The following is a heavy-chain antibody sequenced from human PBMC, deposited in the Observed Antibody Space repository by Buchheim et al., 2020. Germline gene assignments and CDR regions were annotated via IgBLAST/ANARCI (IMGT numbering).Heavy chain of an antibody. CDR3: ARGLADRSGSYYSYYYYYGMDV. J-gene: IGHJ6*02. V-gene: IGHV4-34*01. CDR2: INHSGST. D-gene: IGHD3-10*01. Sequence: QVQLQQWGAGLLKPSETLSLTCAVCGGSFSGYYWSWIRQPPRKGLEWIGEINHSGSTNYNPSLKSRVTISVDTSKNQFTLKLSSVTAADTAVYYCARGLADRSGSYYSYYYYYGMDVWGQGTT. CDR1: GGSFSGYY.